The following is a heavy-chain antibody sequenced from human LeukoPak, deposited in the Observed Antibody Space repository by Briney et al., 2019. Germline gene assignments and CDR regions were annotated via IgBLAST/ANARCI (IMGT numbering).Heavy chain of an antibody. V-gene: IGHV4-4*07. D-gene: IGHD6-13*01. CDR3: ARGSLVAAGTYYYYYMDV. CDR2: IYTSGST. J-gene: IGHJ6*03. Sequence: SETLSLTCTVSGGSISSYYWSWIRQPAGKGLEWIGRIYTSGSTNYNPSLKSRVTMSVDTSKNQFSLKLSSVTAADTAVYYCARGSLVAAGTYYYYYMDVWGKGTTVTISS. CDR1: GGSISSYY.